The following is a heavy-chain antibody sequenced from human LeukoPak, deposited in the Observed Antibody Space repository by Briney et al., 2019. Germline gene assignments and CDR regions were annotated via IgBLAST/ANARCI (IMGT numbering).Heavy chain of an antibody. CDR2: ISAYNGNT. CDR1: GGTFSSYA. V-gene: IGHV1-18*01. D-gene: IGHD1-26*01. Sequence: ASVKVSCKASGGTFSSYAISWVRQAPGQGLEWMGWISAYNGNTNYAQKLQGRVTMTTDTSTSTAYMELRSLRSDDTAVYYCARDPASHSFRGASDYWGQGTLVTVSS. J-gene: IGHJ4*02. CDR3: ARDPASHSFRGASDY.